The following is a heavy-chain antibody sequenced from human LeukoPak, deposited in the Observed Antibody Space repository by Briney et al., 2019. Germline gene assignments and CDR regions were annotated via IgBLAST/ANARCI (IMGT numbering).Heavy chain of an antibody. Sequence: GGSLRLSCAASGFTFSSYGMHWVRQAPGKGLEWVAVIWYDGSNKYYADSVKGRFTISRDNAKNTLYLQMNSLTAEDTAVYYCARVAYGSSWYVHYWGQGNLVTVSS. D-gene: IGHD6-13*01. CDR3: ARVAYGSSWYVHY. V-gene: IGHV3-33*03. CDR2: IWYDGSNK. J-gene: IGHJ4*02. CDR1: GFTFSSYG.